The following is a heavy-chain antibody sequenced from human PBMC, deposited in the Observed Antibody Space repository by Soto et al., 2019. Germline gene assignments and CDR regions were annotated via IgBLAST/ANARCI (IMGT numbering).Heavy chain of an antibody. CDR2: IIPIVHTA. J-gene: IGHJ5*02. CDR3: AMITMIHSFDP. Sequence: QVQLVQSGAEVKKPGYSVKVSCKASGGTFRSNGISWVRQAPGQGLEWLGGIIPIVHTASYAQTFRGRVTITADESTTTAYMELSSLRSEDTAVYYCAMITMIHSFDPWGQGTLVTVSS. CDR1: GGTFRSNG. V-gene: IGHV1-69*01. D-gene: IGHD3-22*01.